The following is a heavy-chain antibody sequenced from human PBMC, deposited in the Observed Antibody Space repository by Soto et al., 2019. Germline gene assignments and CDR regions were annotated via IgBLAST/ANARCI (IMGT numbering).Heavy chain of an antibody. CDR1: GFTFSSYG. Sequence: QVQLVESGGGVVQPGRSLRLSCAASGFTFSSYGMHWVRHAPGKGLEWVAVIWYDGSNKYYADSVKGRFTISRDNSKNTLYLQMNSLRAEDKAVYYCARDHYYGSGSFDYWGQGTLVTVSS. CDR2: IWYDGSNK. CDR3: ARDHYYGSGSFDY. D-gene: IGHD3-10*01. V-gene: IGHV3-33*01. J-gene: IGHJ4*02.